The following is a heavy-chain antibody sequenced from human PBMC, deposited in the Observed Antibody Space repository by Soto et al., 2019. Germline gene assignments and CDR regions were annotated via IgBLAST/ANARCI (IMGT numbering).Heavy chain of an antibody. CDR3: GRGGGGGYGMDV. V-gene: IGHV1-69*01. CDR1: GGTFSSYA. J-gene: IGHJ6*02. Sequence: QVQLVQSGAEVKKPGSSVKVSCKASGGTFSSYAISWVRQAPGQGLEWMGGIIPIFGTANYAQKFQGRVTITAAEATSTAYMGRSCLSSGDAGVYYWGRGGGGGYGMDVWGQGTTVTVSS. D-gene: IGHD3-16*01. CDR2: IIPIFGTA.